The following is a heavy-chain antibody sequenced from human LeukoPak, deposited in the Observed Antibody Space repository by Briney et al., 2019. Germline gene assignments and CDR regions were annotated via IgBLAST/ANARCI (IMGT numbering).Heavy chain of an antibody. D-gene: IGHD1-1*01. CDR2: ISGSGENT. CDR3: AKTLFRDATGTTYYYGMDV. V-gene: IGHV3-23*01. J-gene: IGHJ6*02. Sequence: PGGFLRLSCAASGFSFSNFAMTWVRQAPGKGLDWVSRISGSGENTYYADSVKGRFSISRDNSKNTLYLQMNSLGAEDTAVYYCAKTLFRDATGTTYYYGMDVWGQGTTVTVSS. CDR1: GFSFSNFA.